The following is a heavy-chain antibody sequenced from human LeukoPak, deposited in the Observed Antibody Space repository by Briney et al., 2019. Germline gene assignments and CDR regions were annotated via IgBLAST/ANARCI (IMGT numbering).Heavy chain of an antibody. CDR3: ARDQVVPAAKAGIDY. CDR1: GYTFTSYG. V-gene: IGHV1-18*01. Sequence: GASVKVSCKASGYTFTSYGISWVRQAPGQGLGGMGWISAYNGNTNYAQKLHGRVTMTTDTSTSTAYMELRSLRSDDTAVYYCARDQVVPAAKAGIDYWGQGTLVTVSS. D-gene: IGHD2-2*01. CDR2: ISAYNGNT. J-gene: IGHJ4*02.